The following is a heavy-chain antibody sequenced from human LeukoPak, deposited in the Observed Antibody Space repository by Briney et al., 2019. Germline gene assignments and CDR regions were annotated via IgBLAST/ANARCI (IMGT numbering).Heavy chain of an antibody. D-gene: IGHD2-2*01. J-gene: IGHJ3*02. Sequence: ASVKVSCKASGYTFTSYDINWVRQATGQGLEWMGWMHPNSGNTGYAQKFQGRVTMTRNTSISTAYMELRSLRSEDPAVYYCAKVVPAAHVAFDIWGQGTMVTVSS. CDR2: MHPNSGNT. CDR3: AKVVPAAHVAFDI. V-gene: IGHV1-8*01. CDR1: GYTFTSYD.